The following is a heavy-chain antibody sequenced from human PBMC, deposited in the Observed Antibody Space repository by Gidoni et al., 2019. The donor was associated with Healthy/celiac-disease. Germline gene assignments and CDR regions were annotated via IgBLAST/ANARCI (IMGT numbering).Heavy chain of an antibody. D-gene: IGHD2-21*02. V-gene: IGHV4-34*01. CDR1: GGSFSGYY. Sequence: QVQLQQWGAGLLKPSETLSLTCAVYGGSFSGYYWSWIRQPPGKGLEWIGEINHIGSTNYNPSLKSRVTISVDTSKNQFSLKLSSVTAADTAVYYCARGRGGDYGRRGVFYFDYWGQGTLVTVSS. CDR3: ARGRGGDYGRRGVFYFDY. J-gene: IGHJ4*02. CDR2: INHIGST.